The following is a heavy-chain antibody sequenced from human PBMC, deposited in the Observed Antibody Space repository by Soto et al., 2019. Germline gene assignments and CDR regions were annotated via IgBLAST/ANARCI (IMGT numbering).Heavy chain of an antibody. Sequence: PSETLSLTCAVYGGSFSGYYWSWIRQPPGKGLEWIGEINHSGSTNYNPSLKSRVTISVDTSKNQFSLKLSSVTAADTAVYYCARVTYDSSGYYPIYYYYYYGMDVWGQGTTVTVS. D-gene: IGHD3-22*01. CDR1: GGSFSGYY. J-gene: IGHJ6*02. CDR2: INHSGST. V-gene: IGHV4-34*01. CDR3: ARVTYDSSGYYPIYYYYYYGMDV.